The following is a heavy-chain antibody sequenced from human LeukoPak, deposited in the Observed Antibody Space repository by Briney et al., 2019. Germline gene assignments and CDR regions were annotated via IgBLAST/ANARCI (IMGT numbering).Heavy chain of an antibody. CDR3: ARGDGIVATIGAAHYYYYYMDV. CDR1: GGFISSYY. Sequence: SETLSLTCTVSGGFISSYYWSWIRQPPGKGLEWFGYIYYSGSTNYNPSLKSRVTISVDTSKNQFSLKLSPVTAADTAVYYCARGDGIVATIGAAHYYYYYMDVWGKGTTVTVSS. V-gene: IGHV4-59*01. CDR2: IYYSGST. J-gene: IGHJ6*03. D-gene: IGHD5-12*01.